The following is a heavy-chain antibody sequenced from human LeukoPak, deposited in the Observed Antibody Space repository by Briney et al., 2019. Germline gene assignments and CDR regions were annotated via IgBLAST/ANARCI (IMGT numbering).Heavy chain of an antibody. CDR2: INDRGSI. V-gene: IGHV4-34*01. D-gene: IGHD5-24*01. CDR3: ARGRRW. J-gene: IGHJ4*02. CDR1: GGSFSGYY. Sequence: SETLSLTCAVYGGSFSGYYWTWIRQPPGEGLEWIGEINDRGSINYNPSLESRLTISIDTSKNQFSLRLSSMTAADTAVYYCARGRRWWGQGALVTVSS.